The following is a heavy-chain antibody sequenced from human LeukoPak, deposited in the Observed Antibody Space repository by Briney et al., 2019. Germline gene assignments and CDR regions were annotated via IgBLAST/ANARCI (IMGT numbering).Heavy chain of an antibody. D-gene: IGHD3-10*01. CDR1: GGSFSGYY. J-gene: IGHJ4*02. CDR3: ARKENVYYYFDY. V-gene: IGHV4-34*01. CDR2: INHSGST. Sequence: PSETLSLTCAVYGGSFSGYYWSWIRQPPGKGLEWIGGINHSGSTNYNPSLKSRVTISVDTSKNQFSLKLSSVTAVDTAVYYCARKENVYYYFDYWGQGTLVTVSS.